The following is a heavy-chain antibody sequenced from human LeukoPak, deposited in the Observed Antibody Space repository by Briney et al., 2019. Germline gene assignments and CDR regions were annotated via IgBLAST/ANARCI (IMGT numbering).Heavy chain of an antibody. CDR2: IYTSGST. CDR1: GGSISSYY. CDR3: ARMGWSHDFDY. J-gene: IGHJ4*02. V-gene: IGHV4-4*07. D-gene: IGHD3-3*01. Sequence: SETLSLTCTVSGGSISSYYWSWIRQPAAKGLEWIGRIYTSGSTNYNPSLESRVTMSVDTSKNQFSLKLSSVTAADTAVYYCARMGWSHDFDYWGQGTLVTVSS.